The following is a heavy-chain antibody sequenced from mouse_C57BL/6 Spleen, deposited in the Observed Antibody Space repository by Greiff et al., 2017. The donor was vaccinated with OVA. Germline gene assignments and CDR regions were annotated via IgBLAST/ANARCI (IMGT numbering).Heavy chain of an antibody. Sequence: EVQLQQSGPELVKPGASVKMSCKASGYTFTDYNMHWVKQSHGKSLVWIGYINPNNGGTSYNQKFKGKATLTVNKSSSTAYMELRSLTSEDSAVYYCARAYYGSSYGYFDVWGTGTTVTVSS. D-gene: IGHD1-1*01. V-gene: IGHV1-22*01. J-gene: IGHJ1*03. CDR2: INPNNGGT. CDR1: GYTFTDYN. CDR3: ARAYYGSSYGYFDV.